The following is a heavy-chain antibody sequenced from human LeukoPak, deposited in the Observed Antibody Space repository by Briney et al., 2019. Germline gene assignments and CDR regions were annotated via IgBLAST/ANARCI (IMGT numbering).Heavy chain of an antibody. Sequence: GGSLRLSCAASGFTFSTHVMSWVRQAPGKALEWVSGISGSGDNTYYADSVKGRFTISRDNSKNTLYLQMNSLRAEDTAVYYCAKGSGYDTDFDYWGQGTLVTVSS. V-gene: IGHV3-23*01. CDR3: AKGSGYDTDFDY. CDR1: GFTFSTHV. CDR2: ISGSGDNT. D-gene: IGHD3-9*01. J-gene: IGHJ4*02.